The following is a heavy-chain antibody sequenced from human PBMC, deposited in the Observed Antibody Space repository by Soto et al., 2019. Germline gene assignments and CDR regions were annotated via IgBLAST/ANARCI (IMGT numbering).Heavy chain of an antibody. J-gene: IGHJ4*02. V-gene: IGHV4-34*01. CDR3: ARVGIAAAGTGIGY. CDR1: GGSFSGYY. Sequence: PSETLSLTCAVYGGSFSGYYWSWIRQPPGKGLEWIGEINHSGSTNYNPSLKSRVTISVDTSKNQFSLKLSSVTAADTAVYYCARVGIAAAGTGIGYWGQGTRVTVSS. D-gene: IGHD6-13*01. CDR2: INHSGST.